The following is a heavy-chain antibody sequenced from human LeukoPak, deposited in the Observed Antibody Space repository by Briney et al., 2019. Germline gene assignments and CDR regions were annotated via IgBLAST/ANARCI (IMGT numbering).Heavy chain of an antibody. Sequence: GGSLRLSCAASGFTVSSNYMSWVRQAPGKGLEWVSVIYSGGSTYYADSVKGRFTISRDNSKNTLYLQMNSLRAEDTAVYYCARERRGYSYGYWYYGMDVWGQGTTVTVS. CDR2: IYSGGST. CDR3: ARERRGYSYGYWYYGMDV. J-gene: IGHJ6*02. CDR1: GFTVSSNY. D-gene: IGHD5-18*01. V-gene: IGHV3-66*01.